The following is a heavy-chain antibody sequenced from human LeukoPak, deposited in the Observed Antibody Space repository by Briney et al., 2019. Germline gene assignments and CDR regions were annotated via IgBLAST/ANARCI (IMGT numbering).Heavy chain of an antibody. J-gene: IGHJ1*01. Sequence: GGSLRLSCAAFGFTFSSYWMSWVRQAPGKGLEWVSFITTNGGRTSYADSVEGRFTISRDNPRNTLYMQMNSLRDEDTAVYYCAIMHGYYDGTGYWVQWGQGTLVTVSS. V-gene: IGHV3-23*01. CDR3: AIMHGYYDGTGYWVQ. CDR1: GFTFSSYW. D-gene: IGHD3-3*01. CDR2: ITTNGGRT.